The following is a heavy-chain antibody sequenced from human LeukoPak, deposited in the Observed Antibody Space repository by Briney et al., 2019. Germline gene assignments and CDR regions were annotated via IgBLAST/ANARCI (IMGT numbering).Heavy chain of an antibody. J-gene: IGHJ5*01. CDR3: ARDLWNFYDDSGYNRDFDS. D-gene: IGHD3-22*01. CDR2: IGTYGGDT. Sequence: ASVKVSCKATSRISWVRQAPGQGLEWMGWIGTYGGDTYYAQKFQGRITVTTGTSTSTVYMEQRHLRSDDTAVYYCARDLWNFYDDSGYNRDFDSWGQGTLVTVSS. V-gene: IGHV1-18*01. CDR1: TSR.